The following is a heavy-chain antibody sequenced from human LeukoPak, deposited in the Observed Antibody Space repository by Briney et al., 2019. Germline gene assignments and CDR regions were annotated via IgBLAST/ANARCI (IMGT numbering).Heavy chain of an antibody. Sequence: EGSLRLSCAASGFTFNTFNMNWVRQAPGKGLEWVSSITSGGDYIYYADSVKGRFTTSRDNAKNSLSLQLNSLRVEDTAVYYCARGHYDVLAASYKWTPDYWGQGTLVTVSS. J-gene: IGHJ4*02. CDR3: ARGHYDVLAASYKWTPDY. V-gene: IGHV3-21*01. CDR2: ITSGGDYI. D-gene: IGHD3-9*01. CDR1: GFTFNTFN.